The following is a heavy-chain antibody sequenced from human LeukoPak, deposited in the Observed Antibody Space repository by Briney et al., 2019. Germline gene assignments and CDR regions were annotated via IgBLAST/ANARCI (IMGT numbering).Heavy chain of an antibody. Sequence: GVSLRLSCSASGFTFNSYAIHWGRQAPGKGLEYVSSIGTNGISTYYADSVTVRFTISRENSKNSLYLKMSSLRAEDTAVYYCVKGQEVVYAPTFDYWGQGTLVTVSS. V-gene: IGHV3-64D*09. D-gene: IGHD2-8*02. CDR1: GFTFNSYA. J-gene: IGHJ4*02. CDR3: VKGQEVVYAPTFDY. CDR2: IGTNGIST.